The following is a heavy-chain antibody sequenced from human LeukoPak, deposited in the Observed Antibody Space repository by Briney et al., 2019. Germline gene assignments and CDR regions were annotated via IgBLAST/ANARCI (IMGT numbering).Heavy chain of an antibody. D-gene: IGHD1-26*01. Sequence: SSETLSLTCAVSGGPVSSSTYSWGWVRQPPGKGLEWIGSIYYSGSTYYNPSLKSRVTISVDTSKNQFSLKLSSVTAADTAVYYCASHSGSYYVCWGQGTLVTVSS. CDR3: ASHSGSYYVC. CDR1: GGPVSSSTYS. J-gene: IGHJ4*02. CDR2: IYYSGST. V-gene: IGHV4-39*01.